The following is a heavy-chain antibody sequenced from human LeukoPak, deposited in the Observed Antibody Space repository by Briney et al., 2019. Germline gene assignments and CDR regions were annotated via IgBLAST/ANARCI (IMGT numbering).Heavy chain of an antibody. V-gene: IGHV3-74*01. D-gene: IGHD3-22*01. CDR2: VNGDGGTT. CDR3: ARDRGYTFDH. J-gene: IGHJ4*02. Sequence: GGSLRLSCAASGFTFSSYAMSWVRQAPGKGLVWVSHVNGDGGTTSSADYVKGRFTISRDNAKNTLYLHMISLRAEDTAVYYCARDRGYTFDHWGQGTLVTVSS. CDR1: GFTFSSYA.